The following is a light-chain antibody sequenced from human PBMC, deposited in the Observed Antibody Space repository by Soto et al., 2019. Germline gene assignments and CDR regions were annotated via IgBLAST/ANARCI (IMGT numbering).Light chain of an antibody. J-gene: IGLJ1*01. V-gene: IGLV2-14*01. CDR3: NSYTSRSTPYV. CDR1: SSDVGAYDY. CDR2: DVS. Sequence: QSVLTQPASVSGSPGQSITISCTGTSSDVGAYDYVTWYQQHPGKAHKLMIYDVSRRPSGVSNSFSGSKSGNTATLTITGLQAEDEADYYCNSYTSRSTPYVFGTGTKVTVL.